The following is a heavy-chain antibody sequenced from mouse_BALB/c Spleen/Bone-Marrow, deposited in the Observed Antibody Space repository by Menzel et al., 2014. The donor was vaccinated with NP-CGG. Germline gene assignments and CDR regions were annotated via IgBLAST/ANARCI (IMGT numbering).Heavy chain of an antibody. J-gene: IGHJ2*01. CDR2: IWAGGST. CDR1: GFSLTSYG. D-gene: IGHD1-2*01. V-gene: IGHV2-9*02. CDR3: GRGGEFITTAFEY. Sequence: QVQLQQSGPGLVAPSQSLSITCTVSGFSLTSYGLHWVRQPPGKGLEWLGVIWAGGSTNYNSALMSRLSINKDNSKSQNFLKMERRETEDNTRVFWGRGGEFITTAFEYWGQGTTLTGSS.